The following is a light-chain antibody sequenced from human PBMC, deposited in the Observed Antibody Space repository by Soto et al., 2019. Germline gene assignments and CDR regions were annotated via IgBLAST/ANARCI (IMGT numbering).Light chain of an antibody. CDR1: SSDVGGYNY. Sequence: QSALTQPASLSGSPGQSITISCTGTSSDVGGYNYVSWYQQHPGKAPKLIIYEVSNRPSGVSNRFSGSKSGNTASLTISGLQAEDEADYYCSSYTSSSTPVVFGGGTQLTVL. CDR3: SSYTSSSTPVV. CDR2: EVS. J-gene: IGLJ2*01. V-gene: IGLV2-14*01.